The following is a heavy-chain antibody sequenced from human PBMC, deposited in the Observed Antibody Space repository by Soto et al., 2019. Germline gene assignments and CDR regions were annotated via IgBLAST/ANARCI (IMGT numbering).Heavy chain of an antibody. D-gene: IGHD5-18*01. CDR3: AKVLVQGGLQLWLRGYFDY. J-gene: IGHJ4*02. CDR2: IYYSGST. V-gene: IGHV4-59*01. Sequence: SETLSLTCTVSCGSISTYYWSWIRQPPGKGLEWIGYIYYSGSTSYNPSLKSRVTISVDTSKNQFSLKLRSVTAADTAVYYCAKVLVQGGLQLWLRGYFDYWGQGTLVTVSS. CDR1: CGSISTYY.